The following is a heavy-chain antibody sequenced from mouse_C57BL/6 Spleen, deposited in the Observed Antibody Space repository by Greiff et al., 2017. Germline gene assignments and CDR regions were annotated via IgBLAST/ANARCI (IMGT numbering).Heavy chain of an antibody. J-gene: IGHJ4*01. CDR3: ARYYGSSLYYAMDY. V-gene: IGHV3-6*01. D-gene: IGHD1-1*01. CDR2: ISYDGSN. CDR1: GYSITSGYY. Sequence: EVQLVESGPGLVKPSQSLSLTCSVTGYSITSGYYWNWIRQFPGNKLEWMGYISYDGSNNYNPSLKNRISITRDTSKNQFFLKLNSVTTEDTATYYCARYYGSSLYYAMDYWGQGTSVTVSS.